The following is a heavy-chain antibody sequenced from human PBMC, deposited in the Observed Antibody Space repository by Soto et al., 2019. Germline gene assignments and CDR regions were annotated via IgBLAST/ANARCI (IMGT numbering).Heavy chain of an antibody. CDR3: ASAVGITIFGVPYDAFDI. J-gene: IGHJ3*02. D-gene: IGHD3-3*01. CDR1: GGTFSSYA. Sequence: GASVQVSCKASGGTFSSYAISWVRQAPGQGLEWMGGIIPIFGTANYAQKFQGRVTITADESTSTAYMELSSLISEDTAVYYCASAVGITIFGVPYDAFDIWGQGTMVTVSS. CDR2: IIPIFGTA. V-gene: IGHV1-69*13.